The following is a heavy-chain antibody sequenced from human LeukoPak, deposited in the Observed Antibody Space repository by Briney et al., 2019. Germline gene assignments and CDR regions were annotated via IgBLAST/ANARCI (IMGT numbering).Heavy chain of an antibody. J-gene: IGHJ5*02. Sequence: PGWSLRLSCAASGFTFSTYWMIWVRQVPGKGLEWVANIKQDGSEKYYVDSVKGRFTISRDNAKNSLFLQMNSLRVEDTAVYYCARGYCTSTSCYGNYFDPWGQGTLVTVSS. D-gene: IGHD2-2*01. CDR1: GFTFSTYW. V-gene: IGHV3-7*01. CDR2: IKQDGSEK. CDR3: ARGYCTSTSCYGNYFDP.